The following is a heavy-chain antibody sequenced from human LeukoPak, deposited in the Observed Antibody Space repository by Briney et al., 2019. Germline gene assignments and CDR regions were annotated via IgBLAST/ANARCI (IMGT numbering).Heavy chain of an antibody. Sequence: GGSLRLSRAASGFTFSSHGMHWVRQAPGKGLEWVAFIRYDGSNKYYLESGKGRFTVSRDNSKNTLYLQVNSLRAEDTAVYYCAKDRGHKSPYYIEYWGQGTLVTVSS. CDR1: GFTFSSHG. V-gene: IGHV3-30*02. D-gene: IGHD3-10*01. CDR2: IRYDGSNK. J-gene: IGHJ4*02. CDR3: AKDRGHKSPYYIEY.